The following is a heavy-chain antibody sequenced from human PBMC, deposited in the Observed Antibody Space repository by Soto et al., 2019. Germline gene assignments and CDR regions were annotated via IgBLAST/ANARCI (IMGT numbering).Heavy chain of an antibody. CDR2: ISGSGGST. CDR1: GFTFSSYA. Sequence: PRGSLRLSCAASGFTFSSYAMSWVRQAPGKGLEWVSAISGSGGSTYYADSVKGRFTISRDNSENTLYLQMNSLRAEDTAVYYCAKDIWDIVVVPAALHFDYWGQGTLVTVSS. CDR3: AKDIWDIVVVPAALHFDY. J-gene: IGHJ4*02. D-gene: IGHD2-2*01. V-gene: IGHV3-23*01.